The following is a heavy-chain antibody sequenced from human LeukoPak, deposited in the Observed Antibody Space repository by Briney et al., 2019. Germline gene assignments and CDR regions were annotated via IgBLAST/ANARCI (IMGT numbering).Heavy chain of an antibody. D-gene: IGHD2-21*01. V-gene: IGHV3-72*01. J-gene: IGHJ4*02. CDR3: VRVVHITANYPFDY. Sequence: GGALRLSCAASRFTFSDHYMDWVRLAPGKGLEWVGRTRNKANSYTTEYAASVKGRFTISRDDSQNSLYLQMNSLKSEDTAVYYCVRVVHITANYPFDYWGQGTLVTVSS. CDR1: RFTFSDHY. CDR2: TRNKANSYTT.